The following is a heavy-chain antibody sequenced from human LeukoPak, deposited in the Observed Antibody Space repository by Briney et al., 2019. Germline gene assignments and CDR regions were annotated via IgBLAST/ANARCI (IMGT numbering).Heavy chain of an antibody. V-gene: IGHV5-51*01. CDR1: GYTFNSNW. J-gene: IGHJ3*02. CDR3: ARHRVGIYSRNHAFDI. D-gene: IGHD1-26*01. CDR2: IYPGDSDT. Sequence: GESLTISCKGSGYTFNSNWIGWVRQMPGKGLEWMGIIYPGDSDTRYSPSFQGQVTISADKSSSTAYLQWSSLKASDTAMYYCARHRVGIYSRNHAFDIWGQGTMVTVSS.